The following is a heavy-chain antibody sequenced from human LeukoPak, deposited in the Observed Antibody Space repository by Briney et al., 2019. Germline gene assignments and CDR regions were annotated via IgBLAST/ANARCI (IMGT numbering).Heavy chain of an antibody. D-gene: IGHD2-2*01. CDR2: IYPGDSDT. Sequence: GASLKISCKGSGYSFTDYWIAWVRQMPGKGLEWMGIIYPGDSDTRYSPSFQGQVTISADKSISTAYLQWSSLKASDTAMYYCARCRRRGAAPIGNYFDYWGQGTLLTVAS. CDR3: ARCRRRGAAPIGNYFDY. J-gene: IGHJ4*02. V-gene: IGHV5-51*01. CDR1: GYSFTDYW.